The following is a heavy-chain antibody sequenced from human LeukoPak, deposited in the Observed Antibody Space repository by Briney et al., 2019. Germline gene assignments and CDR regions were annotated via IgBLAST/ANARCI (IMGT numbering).Heavy chain of an antibody. J-gene: IGHJ4*02. D-gene: IGHD1-26*01. CDR2: IYYSGST. V-gene: IGHV4-59*01. CDR1: GGSISSYY. Sequence: SETLSLTCTVSGGSISSYYWSWIRQPPGKGLEWIGYIYYSGSTNYNPSLKSRVTISVDTSKNQFSLKLSSVTAADTAGYYCARDRRVGATPYYFDYWGQGTLVTVSS. CDR3: ARDRRVGATPYYFDY.